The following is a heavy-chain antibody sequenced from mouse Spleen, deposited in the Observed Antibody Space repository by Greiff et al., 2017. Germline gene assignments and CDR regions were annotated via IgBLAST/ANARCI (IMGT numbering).Heavy chain of an antibody. D-gene: IGHD1-1*01. CDR1: GFTFSSYA. CDR3: ARRSSYYFDY. J-gene: IGHJ2*01. V-gene: IGHV5-9-1*01. Sequence: EVKVVESGGGLVKPGGSLKLSCAASGFTFSSYAMSWVRQTPEKRLAWVATISSGGSYTYYPDSVKGRFTITRDNAKNTLYLQMSSLRSEDTAMYYCARRSSYYFDYWGQGTTLTVSS. CDR2: ISSGGSYT.